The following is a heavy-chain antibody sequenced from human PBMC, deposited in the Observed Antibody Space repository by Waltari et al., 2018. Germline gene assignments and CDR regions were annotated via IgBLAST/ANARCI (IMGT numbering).Heavy chain of an antibody. CDR1: GFPYSIYW. D-gene: IGHD4-17*01. CDR3: ARGARRTTVTTGWWYFDL. J-gene: IGHJ2*01. V-gene: IGHV3-74*01. CDR2: SNSDGSST. Sequence: EVLLVESGGGLVQTGGSLSLSCAASGFPYSIYWLHWDRQAPGKGRGWVSRSNSDGSSTSYADSVKGRFTISKDNAKNTVYLQMNSLRAEDTAIYYCARGARRTTVTTGWWYFDLWGRGTLVTVSS.